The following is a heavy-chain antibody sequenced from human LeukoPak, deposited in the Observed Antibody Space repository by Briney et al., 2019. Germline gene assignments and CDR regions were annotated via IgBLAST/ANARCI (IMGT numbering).Heavy chain of an antibody. J-gene: IGHJ5*02. V-gene: IGHV3-7*01. CDR1: GFTFSSHW. CDR3: ARDGPVVPAPSFDP. D-gene: IGHD2-2*01. Sequence: PGGSLRLSCAASGFTFSSHWMSWVRQAPGKGLEWVANIKQDGSEKYYVDSVKGRFTISRDNAKNSLYLQINSLRAEDTAVYYCARDGPVVPAPSFDPWGQGTLVTVSS. CDR2: IKQDGSEK.